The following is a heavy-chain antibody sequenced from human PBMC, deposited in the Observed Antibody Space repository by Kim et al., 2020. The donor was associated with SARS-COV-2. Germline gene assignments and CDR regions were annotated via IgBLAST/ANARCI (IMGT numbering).Heavy chain of an antibody. J-gene: IGHJ4*02. CDR3: AGREAPFGELWV. Sequence: NYNPSLKSRVTMSVDTSKNQFSLKLSSVTAADTAVYYCAGREAPFGELWVWGQGTLVTVSS. V-gene: IGHV4-4*07. D-gene: IGHD3-10*01.